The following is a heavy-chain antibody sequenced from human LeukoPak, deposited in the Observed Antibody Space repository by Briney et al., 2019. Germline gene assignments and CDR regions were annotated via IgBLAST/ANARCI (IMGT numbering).Heavy chain of an antibody. CDR3: ATSHERVLDY. CDR2: INHSGST. J-gene: IGHJ4*02. CDR1: GGSISSSSYY. Sequence: SETLSLTCTVSGGSISSSSYYWGWIRQPPGKGLEWIGEINHSGSTNYNPSLKSRVTISVDTSKNQFSLKLSSVTAADTAVYYCATSHERVLDYWGQGTLVTVSS. V-gene: IGHV4-39*07.